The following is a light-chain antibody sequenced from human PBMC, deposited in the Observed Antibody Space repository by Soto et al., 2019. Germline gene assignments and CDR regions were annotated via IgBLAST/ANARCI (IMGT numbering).Light chain of an antibody. Sequence: DIQMTQSPSSLSASVGDRVTITCRASQSISNYLNWYQQKPGKVPKLLIYTASSLQSGVPSRFSGSGSGTDFALTISSLQPEDSATYYCQQSYSTPHRTFGQGTRWIS. J-gene: IGKJ1*01. CDR3: QQSYSTPHRT. V-gene: IGKV1-39*01. CDR1: QSISNY. CDR2: TAS.